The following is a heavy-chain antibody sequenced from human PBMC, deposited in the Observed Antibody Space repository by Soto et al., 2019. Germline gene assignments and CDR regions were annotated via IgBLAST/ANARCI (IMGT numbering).Heavy chain of an antibody. CDR1: GYSFTSYW. CDR3: ARHHGSPGSYFGMDV. J-gene: IGHJ6*02. V-gene: IGHV5-51*01. CDR2: IYPGDSDT. D-gene: IGHD6-13*01. Sequence: GESLKISWKGSGYSFTSYWINWVRQMPGKGLEWMGIIYPGDSDTRYSPSFQGQVTISVDKSINTAYLQWGGLKASDTAVYYCARHHGSPGSYFGMDVWGRGTTVTVSS.